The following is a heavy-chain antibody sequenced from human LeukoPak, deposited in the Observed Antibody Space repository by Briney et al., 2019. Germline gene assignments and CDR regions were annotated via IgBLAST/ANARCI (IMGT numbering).Heavy chain of an antibody. D-gene: IGHD2-15*01. V-gene: IGHV4-59*01. J-gene: IGHJ3*02. CDR1: GGSISSYY. CDR3: ASEGYCSGGSCHPSAFDI. Sequence: SETLSLTCTVSGGSISSYYWSWIRQPPGKGLEWIGYIYYSGSTNYNPSLKSRVTISVDTSKNQFSLKLSSVTAADTAVYYCASEGYCSGGSCHPSAFDIWGQGTMVTVSS. CDR2: IYYSGST.